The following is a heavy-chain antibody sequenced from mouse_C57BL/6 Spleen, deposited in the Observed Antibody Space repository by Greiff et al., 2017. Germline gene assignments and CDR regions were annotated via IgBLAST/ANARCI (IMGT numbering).Heavy chain of an antibody. CDR3: AREGRLYGIDC. J-gene: IGHJ4*01. CDR1: GISITTGNYR. CDR2: IYYSGTI. D-gene: IGHD2-12*01. Sequence: VQLKESGPGLVKPSQSVFLPCTVTGISITTGNYRWSWIRQFPGNKLEWIGYIYYSGTITYNPSLTSRTTSTRDTPKNQYFLEMNSLTAEDTATYYCAREGRLYGIDCWGQGTSVTVSS. V-gene: IGHV3-5*01.